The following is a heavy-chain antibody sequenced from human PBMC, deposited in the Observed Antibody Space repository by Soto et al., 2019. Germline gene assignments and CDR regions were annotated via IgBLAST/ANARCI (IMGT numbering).Heavy chain of an antibody. CDR3: ARLATRYYFDY. J-gene: IGHJ4*02. Sequence: SETLSLTCTVSGGSISSYYWSWIRQPPGKGLEWIGYIYYSGSANYNPSLKSRVTISVDTSKNQFSLKMSSVTAADTAVYYCARLATRYYFDYWGQGTLVTVSS. CDR2: IYYSGSA. D-gene: IGHD1-1*01. CDR1: GGSISSYY. V-gene: IGHV4-59*01.